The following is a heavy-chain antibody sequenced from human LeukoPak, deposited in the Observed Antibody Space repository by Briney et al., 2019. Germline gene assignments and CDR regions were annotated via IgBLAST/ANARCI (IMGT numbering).Heavy chain of an antibody. J-gene: IGHJ4*02. CDR3: ARIHDSTGYYHYFDS. Sequence: GRSLRLSCAASGFTFSSYAMHWVRQAPDKGLEWVAIISYHGSNEYYADSVKGRFTISRDNSENTLYLQMNNLRVEDTAMYYCARIHDSTGYYHYFDSWGQGTLVTVSS. V-gene: IGHV3-30*04. CDR1: GFTFSSYA. CDR2: ISYHGSNE. D-gene: IGHD3-22*01.